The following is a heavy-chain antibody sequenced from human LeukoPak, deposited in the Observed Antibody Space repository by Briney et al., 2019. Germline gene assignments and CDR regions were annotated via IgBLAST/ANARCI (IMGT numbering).Heavy chain of an antibody. V-gene: IGHV3-48*03. J-gene: IGHJ6*04. CDR2: ISSSGSTI. CDR3: AELGITMIGGV. D-gene: IGHD3-10*02. CDR1: GFTFSGYV. Sequence: GGSLRLSCAASGFTFSGYVLHWVRQPSGKGLEWVSYISSSGSTIYYADSVKGRFTISRDNAKNSLYLRMNSLRAEDTAVYYCAELGITMIGGVWGKGTTVTISS.